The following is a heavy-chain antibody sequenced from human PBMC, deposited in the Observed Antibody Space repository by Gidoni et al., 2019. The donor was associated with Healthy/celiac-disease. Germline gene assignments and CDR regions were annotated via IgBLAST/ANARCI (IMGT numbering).Heavy chain of an antibody. J-gene: IGHJ4*02. Sequence: QVQLVESGGGVVPPGRSLRLSCAASGFTFSSYGMHWVRQAPGKGLEWVAVIWYDGSNKYYADSVKGRFTISRDNSKNTLYLQMNSLRAEDTAVYYCARGVQEHTAMALYYFDYWGQGTLVTVSS. CDR1: GFTFSSYG. CDR3: ARGVQEHTAMALYYFDY. D-gene: IGHD5-18*01. CDR2: IWYDGSNK. V-gene: IGHV3-33*01.